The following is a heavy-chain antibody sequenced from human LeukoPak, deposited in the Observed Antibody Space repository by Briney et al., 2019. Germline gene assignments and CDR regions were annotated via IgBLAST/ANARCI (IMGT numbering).Heavy chain of an antibody. D-gene: IGHD1-26*01. CDR3: AKAVVGATPRGAFDI. CDR1: GFSFDDSA. Sequence: PGGSLRLSCAASGFSFDDSAMHWVRQAPGKDLEWVSGISWNSDNTGYADSVKGRFIISRDNAENSLYLQMNSLRSEDTAFYFCAKAVVGATPRGAFDIWGQGTRVTVSS. V-gene: IGHV3-9*01. J-gene: IGHJ3*02. CDR2: ISWNSDNT.